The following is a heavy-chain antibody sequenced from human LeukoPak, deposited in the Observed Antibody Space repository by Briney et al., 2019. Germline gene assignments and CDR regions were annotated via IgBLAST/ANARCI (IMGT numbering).Heavy chain of an antibody. CDR2: IWYDGSNK. CDR1: GFTFRSYG. J-gene: IGHJ4*02. Sequence: GGSLRLSCAASGFTFRSYGMHWVRQAPGKGLEWVATIWYDGSNKYYADSVKGRFTISRDNSKNTLYLRMNGLRAEDTAVYYCAKGREEDGYNDFDYWGQGTLVTVSS. V-gene: IGHV3-33*06. D-gene: IGHD5-24*01. CDR3: AKGREEDGYNDFDY.